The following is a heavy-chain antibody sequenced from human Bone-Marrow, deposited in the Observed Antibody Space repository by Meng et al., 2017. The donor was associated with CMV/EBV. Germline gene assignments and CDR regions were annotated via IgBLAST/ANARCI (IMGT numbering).Heavy chain of an antibody. CDR2: TYYRSKWYN. V-gene: IGHV6-1*01. D-gene: IGHD6-19*01. CDR1: GDSVSSNSAA. J-gene: IGHJ6*02. CDR3: ARDGWRSDYHGMDV. Sequence: SCAISGDSVSSNSAAWNWIRQSPSRGLEWLGRTYYRSKWYNDYAVSVKSRLTINPDTSKNQFSLQLNSVTPEDTAVYYCARDGWRSDYHGMDVWGQGTPVTVSS.